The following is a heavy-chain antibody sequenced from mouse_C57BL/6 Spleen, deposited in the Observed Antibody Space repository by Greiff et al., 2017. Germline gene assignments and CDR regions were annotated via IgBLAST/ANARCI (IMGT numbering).Heavy chain of an antibody. J-gene: IGHJ1*03. CDR1: GYAFSSYW. Sequence: QVQLKESGAELVKPGASVKISCKASGYAFSSYWMNWVKQRPGKGLEWIGQIYPGDGDTNYNGKFKGKATLTADKSSSTAYMQLSSLTSEDSAVYFCAREGVGSSWGYFDVWGTGTTVTVSS. V-gene: IGHV1-80*01. CDR2: IYPGDGDT. CDR3: AREGVGSSWGYFDV. D-gene: IGHD1-1*01.